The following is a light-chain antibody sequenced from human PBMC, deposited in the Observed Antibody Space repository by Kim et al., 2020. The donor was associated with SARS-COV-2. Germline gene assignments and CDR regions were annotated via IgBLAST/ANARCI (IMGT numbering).Light chain of an antibody. CDR1: QDSGTY. CDR3: QQYEKFLLS. Sequence: AAVGDRVTITCRGSQDSGTYVNWYQQKPGKAPELLIHDASNLKTGVPSRFSGSGSGTDFTFSISNLQPDDVATYYCQQYEKFLLSFGGGTKVDIK. J-gene: IGKJ4*01. V-gene: IGKV1-33*01. CDR2: DAS.